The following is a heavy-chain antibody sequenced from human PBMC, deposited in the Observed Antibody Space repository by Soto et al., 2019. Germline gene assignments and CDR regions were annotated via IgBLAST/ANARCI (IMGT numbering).Heavy chain of an antibody. V-gene: IGHV4-30-4*01. Sequence: SENLSLTCTVSGGSISGDDYYWSWIRQPPGKGLEWIGHIYYSGNTYYNPSLRSRLTISLDASKNQFSLKLSSVTAADTAVYYCARVPSLLLWMATNREWYAPWSQGTLVIVSS. D-gene: IGHD5-12*01. CDR3: ARVPSLLLWMATNREWYAP. CDR2: IYYSGNT. CDR1: GGSISGDDYY. J-gene: IGHJ5*02.